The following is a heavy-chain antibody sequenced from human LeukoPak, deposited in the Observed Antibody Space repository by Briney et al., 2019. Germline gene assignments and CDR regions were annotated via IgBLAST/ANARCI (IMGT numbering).Heavy chain of an antibody. CDR1: GGTFSSNT. CDR2: IIPIFGTA. D-gene: IGHD3-10*01. J-gene: IGHJ4*02. CDR3: ARAWGSYYLADDY. V-gene: IGHV1-69*01. Sequence: ASVKVSCKASGGTFSSNTISWVRQAPGQGLECMGGIIPIFGTANYAQKFQGRVTITADESTSTAYMELSSLRSEDTAVYYCARAWGSYYLADDYWGQGTLVTVSS.